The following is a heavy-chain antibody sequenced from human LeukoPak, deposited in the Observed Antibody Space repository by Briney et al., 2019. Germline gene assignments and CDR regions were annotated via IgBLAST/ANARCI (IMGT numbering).Heavy chain of an antibody. D-gene: IGHD3-22*01. CDR2: INHSGST. J-gene: IGHJ5*02. CDR3: ARGQIYSAYYLLGRNWFDP. Sequence: SETLSLTCAVHGGSFSGYYWSWIRQPPGKGLEWIGEINHSGSTNYNPSLKSRVTISVDTSKNQFSLKLSSVTAADTAVYYCARGQIYSAYYLLGRNWFDPWGQGTLVTVSS. CDR1: GGSFSGYY. V-gene: IGHV4-34*01.